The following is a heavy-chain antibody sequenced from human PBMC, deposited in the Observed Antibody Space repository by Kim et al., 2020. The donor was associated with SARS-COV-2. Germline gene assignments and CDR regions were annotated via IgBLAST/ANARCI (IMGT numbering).Heavy chain of an antibody. CDR2: DGRQK. J-gene: IGHJ4*02. CDR3: LRDFLGY. Sequence: DGRQKYYGDSVKGRSIISRDNGENSLYLQMNSLRAEDTAVYYCLRDFLGYWGQGTLGTVSS. V-gene: IGHV3-7*01.